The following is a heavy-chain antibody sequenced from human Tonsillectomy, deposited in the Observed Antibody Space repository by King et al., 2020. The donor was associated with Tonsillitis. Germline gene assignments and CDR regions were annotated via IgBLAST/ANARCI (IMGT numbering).Heavy chain of an antibody. V-gene: IGHV4-59*01. Sequence: QLQESGPGLVKPSETLSLTCTVSGGSISSYYWSWIRQPPGKGLEWIGYIYYSGSTNYNPSLKSRVTISVDTSKNQFSLKLSSVTAADTAVYYWARDQNYYDSSGYYRGGFDYWGQGTLVTVSS. CDR3: ARDQNYYDSSGYYRGGFDY. J-gene: IGHJ4*02. D-gene: IGHD3-22*01. CDR1: GGSISSYY. CDR2: IYYSGST.